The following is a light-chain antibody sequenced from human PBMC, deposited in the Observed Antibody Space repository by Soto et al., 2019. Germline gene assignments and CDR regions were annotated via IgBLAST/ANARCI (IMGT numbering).Light chain of an antibody. CDR1: QSISSY. CDR3: QQSHITPLT. J-gene: IGKJ5*01. Sequence: DIQMTQSPSSLSASVGDRVTITCRASQSISSYLNWYQHRSGKAPKXLVYSASSLQSGVPSRFSGYGSGTDFTLTIRSLQPEDFATYYCQQSHITPLTFGGGTRLEIK. CDR2: SAS. V-gene: IGKV1-39*01.